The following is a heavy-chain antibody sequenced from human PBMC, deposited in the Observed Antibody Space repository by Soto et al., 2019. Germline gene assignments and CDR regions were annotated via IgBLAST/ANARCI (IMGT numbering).Heavy chain of an antibody. D-gene: IGHD3-22*01. J-gene: IGHJ6*02. CDR2: IYPGDSDT. CDR1: GYSFTNYW. CDR3: ARSSACNLGGMDV. V-gene: IGHV5-51*01. Sequence: PWESLKISCKGSGYSFTNYWIVWVRQMPGKGLGGMGMIYPGDSDTRYSPSFQGQVTISADKSITTAYLQWNSLKASDTAIYYWARSSACNLGGMDVWGQGTTVTVSS.